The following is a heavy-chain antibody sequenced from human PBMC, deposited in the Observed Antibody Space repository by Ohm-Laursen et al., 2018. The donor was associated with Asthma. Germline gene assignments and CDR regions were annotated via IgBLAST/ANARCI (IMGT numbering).Heavy chain of an antibody. CDR3: ARDGERYCSGGSCTRRDYYYYGMDV. J-gene: IGHJ6*02. V-gene: IGHV1-18*01. CDR2: ISDHNDNT. D-gene: IGHD2-15*01. Sequence: ASVKVSCKASGYTFTTYGVSWARQAPGQGLEWMGWISDHNDNTNYAQKLQGRVTMTTDTSTSTAYMELRSLRSDDTAVYYCARDGERYCSGGSCTRRDYYYYGMDVWGQGTTVTVSS. CDR1: GYTFTTYG.